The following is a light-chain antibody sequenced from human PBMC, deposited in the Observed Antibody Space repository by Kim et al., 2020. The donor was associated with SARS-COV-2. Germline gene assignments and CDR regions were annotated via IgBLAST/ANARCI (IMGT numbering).Light chain of an antibody. CDR1: QSISQS. V-gene: IGKV3-11*01. Sequence: SPEERATLSCKASQSISQSLAWYQHRPGQAPRLVIFDASNRASGVPARFSGVGYGTDFTLTIDSLEPEDFAVYYCQHRSNRPPGTFGQGTKVDIK. J-gene: IGKJ1*01. CDR3: QHRSNRPPGT. CDR2: DAS.